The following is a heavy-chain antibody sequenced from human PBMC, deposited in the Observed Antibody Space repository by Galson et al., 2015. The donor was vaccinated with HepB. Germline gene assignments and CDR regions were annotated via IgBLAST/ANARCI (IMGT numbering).Heavy chain of an antibody. J-gene: IGHJ6*02. CDR3: ARALTGTTGWDYYGMDV. Sequence: SLRLSCAASGFTFSSYGMHWVRQAPGKGLEWVAVIWYDGSNKYYADSVKGRFTISRDNSKNTLYLQMNSLRAEDTAVYYCARALTGTTGWDYYGMDVWGQGTTVTVSS. D-gene: IGHD1-7*01. CDR1: GFTFSSYG. CDR2: IWYDGSNK. V-gene: IGHV3-33*01.